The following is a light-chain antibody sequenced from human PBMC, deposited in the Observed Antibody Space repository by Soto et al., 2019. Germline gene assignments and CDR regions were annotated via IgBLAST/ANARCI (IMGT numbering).Light chain of an antibody. V-gene: IGKV3-20*01. CDR2: GAS. CDR3: KQYGSSLWT. Sequence: ETVLTQSPGPLSLSPGERATLSCRASQSFSSSYLALYQQKPGQAPRRLIYGASNRATGITDRFSGSGSGTDFTLTISRLEPDDFAVYYCKQYGSSLWTFGQGTKVDIK. CDR1: QSFSSSY. J-gene: IGKJ1*01.